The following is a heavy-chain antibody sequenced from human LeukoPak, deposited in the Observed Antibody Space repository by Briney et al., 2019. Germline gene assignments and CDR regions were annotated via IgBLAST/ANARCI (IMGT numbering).Heavy chain of an antibody. J-gene: IGHJ2*01. CDR1: GFSVSNYA. CDR3: AKESGGRYWYFDL. CDR2: ISVTSTII. V-gene: IGHV3-23*01. D-gene: IGHD2-15*01. Sequence: GGSLRLSCAASGFSVSNYAMSWVRQAAGKGLEWASLISVTSTIIYYADSVKGRFTISRDNSKNTLCLQMNSLRAEDTAVYYCAKESGGRYWYFDLWGRGTLVTVSS.